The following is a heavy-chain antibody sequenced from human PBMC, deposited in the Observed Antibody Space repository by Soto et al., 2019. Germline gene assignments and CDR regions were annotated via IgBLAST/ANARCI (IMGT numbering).Heavy chain of an antibody. CDR3: ARHHGPTTSENWFDP. Sequence: AEMQVSCNAPADTFTSYYIHWGREASGQGLEWMGWISTYSGDTKYAQKFQGRVTMTTDTSTTTAYLELRSLRSDDTAVYYCARHHGPTTSENWFDPWGQGTLVTVSS. CDR1: ADTFTSYY. D-gene: IGHD5-12*01. CDR2: ISTYSGDT. J-gene: IGHJ5*02. V-gene: IGHV1-18*04.